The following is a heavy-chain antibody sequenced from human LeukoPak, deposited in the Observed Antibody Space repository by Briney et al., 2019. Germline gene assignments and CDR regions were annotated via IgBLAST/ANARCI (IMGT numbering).Heavy chain of an antibody. CDR1: SGSMTDSC. Sequence: KPSETLSLTCTVSSGSMTDSCWSWFRQALGKGLEWLGFIYPNGRTEYNPSLMSRVTFSVDTWKNHASVRLSSVTASDTAVYYCTREGYGRSGYFIDFWGQGTLVTVSP. J-gene: IGHJ4*02. CDR2: IYPNGRT. V-gene: IGHV4-59*12. D-gene: IGHD3-3*01. CDR3: TREGYGRSGYFIDF.